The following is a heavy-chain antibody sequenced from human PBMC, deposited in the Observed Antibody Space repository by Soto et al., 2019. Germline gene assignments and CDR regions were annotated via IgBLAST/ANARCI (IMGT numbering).Heavy chain of an antibody. D-gene: IGHD6-19*01. CDR1: GGSFSGYY. Sequence: SSETLSLTCAVYGGSFSGYYWSWIRQPPGKGLEWIGEINHSGSTNYNPSLKSRVTISVDTSKNQFSLKLSSVTAADTAVYYCARVRYEAVAGRDYYYYMDVWGKGTTVTVS. CDR2: INHSGST. CDR3: ARVRYEAVAGRDYYYYMDV. V-gene: IGHV4-34*01. J-gene: IGHJ6*03.